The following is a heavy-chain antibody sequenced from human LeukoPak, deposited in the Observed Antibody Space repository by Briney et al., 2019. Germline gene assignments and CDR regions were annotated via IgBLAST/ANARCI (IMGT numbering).Heavy chain of an antibody. J-gene: IGHJ4*02. CDR2: IYYNGST. Sequence: SETLSLTCTVSGGSISSGDYYWSWIRQPPGKGLEWIGYIYYNGSTYYNPCLKSRITISVDTSKNQISLKLSSVTAADTAVYYCARVAEGYCSGRSCYDYYFDYWGQGTQVTVSS. D-gene: IGHD2-15*01. V-gene: IGHV4-30-4*01. CDR1: GGSISSGDYY. CDR3: ARVAEGYCSGRSCYDYYFDY.